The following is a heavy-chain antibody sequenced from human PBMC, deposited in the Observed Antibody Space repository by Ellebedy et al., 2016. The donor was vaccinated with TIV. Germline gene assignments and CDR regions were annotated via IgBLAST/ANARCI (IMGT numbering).Heavy chain of an antibody. CDR2: INHSGGT. V-gene: IGHV4-34*01. Sequence: MPSETLSLTCAVYGGSFSGYYWSWIRQPPGKGLEWIGEINHSGGTSYNPSLKSRVTISVDTSKKQPSLKLRSVTAADTAVYYCAALGQWQVDTGGYWGQGTLVIVSS. D-gene: IGHD6-19*01. J-gene: IGHJ4*02. CDR1: GGSFSGYY. CDR3: AALGQWQVDTGGY.